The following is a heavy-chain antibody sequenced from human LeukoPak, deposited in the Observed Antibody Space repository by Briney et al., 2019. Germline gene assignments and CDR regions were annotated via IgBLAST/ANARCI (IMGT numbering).Heavy chain of an antibody. J-gene: IGHJ1*01. CDR2: ISSSSSTI. CDR3: AKDPHWRIWDSQH. D-gene: IGHD2/OR15-2a*01. V-gene: IGHV3-48*01. Sequence: GGSLRLSCAASGFTFSSYSMNWVRQAPGKGLEWVSYISSSSSTIYYADSVKGRFTISRGNSKNTLYLQMNSLRAEDTAVYYCAKDPHWRIWDSQHWGQGTLVTVSS. CDR1: GFTFSSYS.